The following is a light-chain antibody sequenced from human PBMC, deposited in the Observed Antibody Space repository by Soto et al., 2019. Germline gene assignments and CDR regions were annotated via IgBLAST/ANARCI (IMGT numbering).Light chain of an antibody. CDR1: QSLLYSNGYNY. CDR3: MQSLQGPFT. V-gene: IGKV2-28*01. CDR2: LGS. J-gene: IGKJ2*01. Sequence: DIVMTQSPLSLPVTLGEPASISCRSSQSLLYSNGYNYLDWYLQKPGQSPQLLIYLGSNRASGVPVRFSGSGSGTDFTLKISRVEAEDVGVYYCMQSLQGPFTFGQGSKLEIQ.